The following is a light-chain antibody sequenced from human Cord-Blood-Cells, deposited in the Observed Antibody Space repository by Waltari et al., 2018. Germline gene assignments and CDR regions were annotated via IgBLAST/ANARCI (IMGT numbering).Light chain of an antibody. J-gene: IGLJ1*01. CDR3: CSYAGSSTYV. CDR2: EGS. Sequence: QSALTQPASVSGSPGQSITISCPGTSSDVGSYSLVSWYQQHPGKAPKLIIYEGSKRPSGVSNRFSGSKSGNTASLTISGLQAEDEADYYCCSYAGSSTYVFGTGTKVTVL. V-gene: IGLV2-23*01. CDR1: SSDVGSYSL.